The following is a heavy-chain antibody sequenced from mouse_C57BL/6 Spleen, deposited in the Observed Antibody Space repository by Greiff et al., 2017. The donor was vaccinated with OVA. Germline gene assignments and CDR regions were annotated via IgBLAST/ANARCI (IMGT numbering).Heavy chain of an antibody. V-gene: IGHV1-39*01. J-gene: IGHJ4*01. Sequence: EVKLQESGPELVKPGASVKISCKASGYSFTDYNMNWVKQSNGKSLEWIGVINPNYGTTSYNQKFKGKATLTVDQSSSTAYMQLNSLTSEDSAVYYCASPAPYDYDGDYYAMDYWGQGTSVTVSS. D-gene: IGHD2-4*01. CDR2: INPNYGTT. CDR3: ASPAPYDYDGDYYAMDY. CDR1: GYSFTDYN.